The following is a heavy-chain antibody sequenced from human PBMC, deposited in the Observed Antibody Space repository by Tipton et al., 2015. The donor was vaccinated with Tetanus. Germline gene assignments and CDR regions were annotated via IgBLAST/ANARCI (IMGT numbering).Heavy chain of an antibody. CDR3: ARASGFLGLTHDF. D-gene: IGHD2/OR15-2a*01. CDR2: IYQTETT. J-gene: IGHJ4*02. V-gene: IGHV4-4*09. Sequence: TLSLTCTVSRGHISSYYWSWIRKPPGKDLEWIGYIYQTETTYYNPSLKGRVTISMDRSNNQFSLRLDSLTAADTAVYYCARASGFLGLTHDFWGRGTLVSVSS. CDR1: RGHISSYY.